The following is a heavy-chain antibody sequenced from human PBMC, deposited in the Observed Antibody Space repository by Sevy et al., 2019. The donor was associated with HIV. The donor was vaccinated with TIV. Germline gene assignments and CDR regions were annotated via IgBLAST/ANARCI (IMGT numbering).Heavy chain of an antibody. Sequence: GGSLRLSCVVSGISFTTSGMHWVRQAPGKGLEWVAVISYHGRDKFYAESVKGLSTISRDNSKNMSYLQMNSLRAEDTAVYYCAKDFTGYNGMDVWGQGTMVTVSS. CDR3: AKDFTGYNGMDV. J-gene: IGHJ6*02. D-gene: IGHD3-9*01. CDR2: ISYHGRDK. CDR1: GISFTTSG. V-gene: IGHV3-30*18.